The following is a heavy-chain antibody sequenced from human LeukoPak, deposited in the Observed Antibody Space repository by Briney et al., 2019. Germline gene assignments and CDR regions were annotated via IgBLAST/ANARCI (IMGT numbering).Heavy chain of an antibody. V-gene: IGHV1-69*04. D-gene: IGHD6-25*01. CDR2: VIPLLGIT. CDR3: GRGSAADY. J-gene: IGHJ4*02. CDR1: GDTSGSYA. Sequence: SVKVSCKASGDTSGSYAMNWVRQAPGQGLEWVARVIPLLGITNRAQNLQGRVTLTTDTTTSTVYMELRSLRSDDTAIYYCGRGSAADYWGQGTQVTVSS.